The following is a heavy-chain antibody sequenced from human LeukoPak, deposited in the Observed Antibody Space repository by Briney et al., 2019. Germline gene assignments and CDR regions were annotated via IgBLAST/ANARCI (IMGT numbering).Heavy chain of an antibody. CDR1: GFSFSSYS. V-gene: IGHV3-23*01. CDR2: ISGSGDNM. J-gene: IGHJ4*02. D-gene: IGHD2-21*02. Sequence: GSLRLSCAASGFSFSSYSINWVRQAPGKGLEWVSSISGSGDNMDYADSVKGRFTISRDNSKNTLNLHMNSLRAEDTALYYCAKDVAHIVVVTGGYFDYWGQGTLVTVSS. CDR3: AKDVAHIVVVTGGYFDY.